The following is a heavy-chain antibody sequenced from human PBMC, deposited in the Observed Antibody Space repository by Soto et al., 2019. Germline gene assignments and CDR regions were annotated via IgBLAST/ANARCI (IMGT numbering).Heavy chain of an antibody. Sequence: EVQLVESGGGLVKPGGSLRLSCAASGFTFSSYSMNWVRQAPVKGLEWVSSISSSSSYIYYADSVKGRFTISRDNAKNSLYLQMNSLRAEDTAVYYCARGSCSGGSCSFAYWGQGTLVTVSS. CDR2: ISSSSSYI. V-gene: IGHV3-21*01. D-gene: IGHD2-15*01. CDR1: GFTFSSYS. J-gene: IGHJ4*02. CDR3: ARGSCSGGSCSFAY.